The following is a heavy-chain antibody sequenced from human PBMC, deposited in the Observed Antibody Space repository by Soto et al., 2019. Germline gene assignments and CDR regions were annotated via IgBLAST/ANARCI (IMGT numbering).Heavy chain of an antibody. CDR3: ARVDRFWSGYGYYYYYYMDV. D-gene: IGHD3-3*01. CDR1: GFTVSSNY. CDR2: IYSGGST. V-gene: IGHV3-66*01. Sequence: GGSLRLSCAASGFTVSSNYMSWVRQAPGKGLEWVSVIYSGGSTYYADSVKGRFTISRDNSKNTLYLQMNSLRAEDTAVYYCARVDRFWSGYGYYYYYYMDVWGKGTTVTVSS. J-gene: IGHJ6*03.